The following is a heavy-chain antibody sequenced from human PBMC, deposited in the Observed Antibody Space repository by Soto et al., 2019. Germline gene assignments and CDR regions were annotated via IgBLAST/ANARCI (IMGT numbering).Heavy chain of an antibody. D-gene: IGHD5-18*01. CDR2: ISSSSSYI. V-gene: IGHV3-21*01. CDR3: ARDLSGYSYGYTYYYYYGMDV. Sequence: GGSLRLSCAASGFTFSSYSMNWVRQAPGKGLEWVSSISSSSSYIYYADSVKGRFTISRDNAKNSLYLQMNSLRAEDTAVYYCARDLSGYSYGYTYYYYYGMDVWGQGTTVTVSS. CDR1: GFTFSSYS. J-gene: IGHJ6*02.